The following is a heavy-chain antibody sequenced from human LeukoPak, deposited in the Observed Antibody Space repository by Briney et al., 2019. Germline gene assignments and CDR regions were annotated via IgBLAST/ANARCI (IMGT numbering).Heavy chain of an antibody. D-gene: IGHD6-6*01. Sequence: PGGSLRLSCAASGFTFSSYAMHRVRQAPGKGLEWVAVISYDGSNKYYADSVKGRFTISRDNSKNTLYLQMNSLRAEDTAVYYCAKDLNLPSSSLRWYWGQGTLVTVSS. CDR3: AKDLNLPSSSLRWY. V-gene: IGHV3-30-3*01. CDR2: ISYDGSNK. J-gene: IGHJ4*02. CDR1: GFTFSSYA.